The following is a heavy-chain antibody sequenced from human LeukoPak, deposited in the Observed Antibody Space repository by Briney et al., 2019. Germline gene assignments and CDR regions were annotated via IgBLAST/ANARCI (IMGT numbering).Heavy chain of an antibody. J-gene: IGHJ4*02. CDR3: ARGDSIAARPSGFDY. D-gene: IGHD6-6*01. V-gene: IGHV3-21*01. CDR2: ISGSGGHI. CDR1: GFPFSDYA. Sequence: GGSLRLSCEASGFPFSDYAMTWVRHPPGKGLEWVSSISGSGGHISYADSVKGRFTISRDNAKNSLYLQMNSLRAEDTAVYYCARGDSIAARPSGFDYWGQGTLVTVSS.